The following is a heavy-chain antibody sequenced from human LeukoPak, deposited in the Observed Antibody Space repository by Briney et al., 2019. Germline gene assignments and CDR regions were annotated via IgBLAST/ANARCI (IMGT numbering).Heavy chain of an antibody. CDR2: INPNSGGT. J-gene: IGHJ6*02. Sequence: ASVKVSCKASGYTFTGYYMHWVRQAPGQGLEWMGWINPNSGGTNYAQKFQGRVTMTRDTSISTAYMELSRLRSDDTAVYYCARDHVTAYGTDVWGQGTTVTVSS. D-gene: IGHD3-16*01. V-gene: IGHV1-2*02. CDR1: GYTFTGYY. CDR3: ARDHVTAYGTDV.